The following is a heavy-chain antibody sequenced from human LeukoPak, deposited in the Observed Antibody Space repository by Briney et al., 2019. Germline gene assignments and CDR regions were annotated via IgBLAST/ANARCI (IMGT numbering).Heavy chain of an antibody. D-gene: IGHD6-19*01. CDR3: ARNSSGWSFDY. J-gene: IGHJ4*02. CDR1: AGSMRSHY. CDR2: IYYSGTT. V-gene: IGHV4-59*08. Sequence: PSETLSLTCSVSAGSMRSHYWSWIRQPPGKGLEWMGFIYYSGTTRYKSSLQSRVTISADTSKNQFSLKLTSVTAADTAVYYCARNSSGWSFDYWGQGTLVTVSS.